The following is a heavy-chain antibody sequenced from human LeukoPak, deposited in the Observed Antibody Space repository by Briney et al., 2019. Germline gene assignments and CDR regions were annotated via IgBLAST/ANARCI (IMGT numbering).Heavy chain of an antibody. D-gene: IGHD3-10*01. CDR1: GGSISSSSYY. CDR2: IYYSGST. CDR3: ARAVNYYGSGSFDP. J-gene: IGHJ5*02. V-gene: IGHV4-39*07. Sequence: SETLSLTCTVSGGSISSSSYYWGWIRQPPGKGLEWIGSIYYSGSTYYNPSLKSRVTISVDTSKNQFSLKLSSVTAADTAVYYCARAVNYYGSGSFDPWGQGTLVTVSS.